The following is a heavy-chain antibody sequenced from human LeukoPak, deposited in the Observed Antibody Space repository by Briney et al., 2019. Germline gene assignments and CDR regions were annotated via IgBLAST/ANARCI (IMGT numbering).Heavy chain of an antibody. CDR2: ISSSGSTI. D-gene: IGHD1-14*01. J-gene: IGHJ3*02. Sequence: PGGSLRLSCAASGFTVSSNYMSWIRQAPGKGLEWVSYISSSGSTIYYADSVKGRFTISRDNAKNSLYLQMNSLRAEGTAVYYCARDGEPHDAFDIWGQGTMVTVSS. CDR3: ARDGEPHDAFDI. V-gene: IGHV3-11*01. CDR1: GFTVSSNY.